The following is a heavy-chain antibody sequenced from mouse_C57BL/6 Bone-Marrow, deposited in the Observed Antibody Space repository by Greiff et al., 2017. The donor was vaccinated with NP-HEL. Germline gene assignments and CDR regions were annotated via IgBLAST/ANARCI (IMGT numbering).Heavy chain of an antibody. Sequence: EVKLVESGPGLVKPSQSLSLTCSVTGYSITSGYYWNWIRQFPGNKLEWMGYISYDGSNNYNPSLKNRISITRDTSKNQFFLKLNSLTTEDTATXYCARDRSYYYGSLAYWGQGTLVTVSA. CDR2: ISYDGSN. J-gene: IGHJ3*01. D-gene: IGHD1-1*01. CDR1: GYSITSGYY. CDR3: ARDRSYYYGSLAY. V-gene: IGHV3-6*01.